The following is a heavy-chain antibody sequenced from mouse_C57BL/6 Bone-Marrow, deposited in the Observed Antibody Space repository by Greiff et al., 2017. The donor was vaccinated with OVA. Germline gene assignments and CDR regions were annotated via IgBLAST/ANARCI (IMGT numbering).Heavy chain of an antibody. J-gene: IGHJ1*03. CDR1: GYAFSSSW. CDR3: ARRSNYRSWYFDV. V-gene: IGHV1-82*01. D-gene: IGHD2-5*01. CDR2: IYPGDGDT. Sequence: QVQLQQSGPELVKPGASVKISCKASGYAFSSSWMNWVKQRPGKGLEWIGRIYPGDGDTNYNGKFKGKATLTADKSSSTAYMQLSSLTSEDSAVYFCARRSNYRSWYFDVWGTGTTVTVSS.